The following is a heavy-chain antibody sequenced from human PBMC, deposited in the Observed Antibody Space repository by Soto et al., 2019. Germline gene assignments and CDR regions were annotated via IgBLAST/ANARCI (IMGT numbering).Heavy chain of an antibody. Sequence: EVQLVESGGGLVQPGRSLRLSCAASGFTFDDYAMHWVRQAPGKGLEWVSGISWNSGSIGYADSVKGRFTISRDNAKNSLYLQMNSLRAEDTALYYCAKAMRGGHIVVVVAAPFDCWGQGTLVTVSS. V-gene: IGHV3-9*01. CDR3: AKAMRGGHIVVVVAAPFDC. CDR1: GFTFDDYA. J-gene: IGHJ4*02. D-gene: IGHD2-15*01. CDR2: ISWNSGSI.